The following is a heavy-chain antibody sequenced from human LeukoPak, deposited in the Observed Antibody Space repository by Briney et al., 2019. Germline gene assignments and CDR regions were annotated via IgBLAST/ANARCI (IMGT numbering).Heavy chain of an antibody. D-gene: IGHD2-15*01. CDR3: ARVYGGRYVFDY. CDR1: GFTFSSYA. Sequence: PGRSLRLSCAASGFTFSSYAMHWVRQAPGKGLEWVAVISCDGSNKYYADSVKGRFTISRDNSKNTLYLQMNSLRAEDTAVYYCARVYGGRYVFDYWGQGTLVTVSS. J-gene: IGHJ4*02. CDR2: ISCDGSNK. V-gene: IGHV3-30*04.